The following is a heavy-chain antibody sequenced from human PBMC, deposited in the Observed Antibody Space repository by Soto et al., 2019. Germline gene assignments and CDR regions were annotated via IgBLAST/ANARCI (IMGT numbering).Heavy chain of an antibody. J-gene: IGHJ3*01. CDR1: GFTFSSYW. CDR2: LNTDGSYT. Sequence: PGGSLRLSCAASGFTFSSYWLHWVRQGPGKGPVSVARLNTDGSYTSYADSVQGRFTISRDNAKNTVYLQMNSLRPEDTAVYYCTRDWRGRLRDAFDVWAKGQRSPSPQ. D-gene: IGHD4-17*01. V-gene: IGHV3-74*01. CDR3: TRDWRGRLRDAFDV.